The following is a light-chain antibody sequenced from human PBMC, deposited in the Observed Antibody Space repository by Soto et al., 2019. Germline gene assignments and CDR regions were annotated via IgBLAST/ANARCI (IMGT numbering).Light chain of an antibody. J-gene: IGKJ1*01. CDR3: QQYGSSPPT. Sequence: EIVLTQSPGPMSLSPGERATLSCRASQSVSIYLAWYQQKPGQGPRLLIYGASSRATGTPDRFSGSGSGTDFTLTINRLEPEDFALYYCQQYGSSPPTFGQGTKVDI. CDR2: GAS. V-gene: IGKV3-20*01. CDR1: QSVSIY.